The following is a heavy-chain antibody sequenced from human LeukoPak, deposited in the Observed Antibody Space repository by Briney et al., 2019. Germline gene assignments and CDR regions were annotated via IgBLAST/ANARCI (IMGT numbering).Heavy chain of an antibody. J-gene: IGHJ4*02. CDR1: GFTFSSYA. CDR3: AKALRRNYYDSSGYYGFDY. D-gene: IGHD3-22*01. CDR2: ISGSGGST. V-gene: IGHV3-23*01. Sequence: GGSLRLSCAASGFTFSSYAMSWVRQAPGKGLEWVSAISGSGGSTYYADSVKGRFTISRDNSKNTLYLQMNSLRAEDTAVYYCAKALRRNYYDSSGYYGFDYWGQGTLVTVSS.